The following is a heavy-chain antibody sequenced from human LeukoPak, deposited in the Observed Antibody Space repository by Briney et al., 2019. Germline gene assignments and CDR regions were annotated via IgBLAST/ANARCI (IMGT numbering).Heavy chain of an antibody. D-gene: IGHD3-22*01. J-gene: IGHJ4*02. V-gene: IGHV2-70*01. CDR2: IDWDDDK. Sequence: SGPTLLNPTQTLTLTCTFSGFSLSTSGMCLRWIRQPPGKALEWLALIDWDDDKYYSTSLKTRLTISKDTSKNQVVLTMTNMDPVDTATYYCARIFYDSSGYYDRSAYFDYWGQGTLVTVSS. CDR3: ARIFYDSSGYYDRSAYFDY. CDR1: GFSLSTSGMC.